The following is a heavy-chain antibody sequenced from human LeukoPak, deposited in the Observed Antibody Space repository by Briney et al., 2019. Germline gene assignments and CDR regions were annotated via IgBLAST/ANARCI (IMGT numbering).Heavy chain of an antibody. J-gene: IGHJ5*02. CDR3: ARRKWKGRMKGGGYSYWFDP. D-gene: IGHD2-21*01. V-gene: IGHV7-4-1*02. Sequence: ASVKVSCKASGYTFTSYAMSWVRQAPGQGLEWMGWINTNTGNPTYAQGFTGRFVFSLDASVSTAYLQISSLKTEDTAVYYCARRKWKGRMKGGGYSYWFDPWGQGTLVTVSS. CDR1: GYTFTSYA. CDR2: INTNTGNP.